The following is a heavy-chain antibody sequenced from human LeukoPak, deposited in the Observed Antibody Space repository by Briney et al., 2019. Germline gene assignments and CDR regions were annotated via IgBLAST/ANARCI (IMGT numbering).Heavy chain of an antibody. Sequence: PGGSLRLSCAASGFTFSSYSMNWVRQAPGKGLEWVSYISSSSGTIYYADSVKGRFTIPRDNAKNSLYLQVNSLRAEDTAVYYCAREGYSGYDSGYFDYWGQGTLVTVSS. D-gene: IGHD5-12*01. J-gene: IGHJ4*02. V-gene: IGHV3-48*04. CDR2: ISSSSGTI. CDR3: AREGYSGYDSGYFDY. CDR1: GFTFSSYS.